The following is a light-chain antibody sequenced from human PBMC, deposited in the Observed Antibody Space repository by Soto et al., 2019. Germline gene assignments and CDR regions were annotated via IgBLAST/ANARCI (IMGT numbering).Light chain of an antibody. J-gene: IGKJ4*01. Sequence: EIVMTQSPATLSVSPGERATLSCRASQSVSINLAWYQQKPGQAPRLLIYGASTRATGIPARFSGSGSGTDFTLTISSLEPEDFAVYYCQERNRWPRGTFGAGTKVDI. CDR1: QSVSIN. V-gene: IGKV3-15*01. CDR2: GAS. CDR3: QERNRWPRGT.